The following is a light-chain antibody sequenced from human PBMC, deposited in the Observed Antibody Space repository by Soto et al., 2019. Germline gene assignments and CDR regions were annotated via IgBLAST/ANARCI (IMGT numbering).Light chain of an antibody. J-gene: IGKJ1*01. CDR3: QQLNSYLRT. V-gene: IGKV1-9*01. Sequence: DIRLTQSPSFLSASVGDRVTITCRASQGISSYLAWYQQKPGKAPKLLIYAASTLQSGVPSRFSGSGSGTEFTLTISSLQPEDFATYYCQQLNSYLRTFGQGTKVDIK. CDR1: QGISSY. CDR2: AAS.